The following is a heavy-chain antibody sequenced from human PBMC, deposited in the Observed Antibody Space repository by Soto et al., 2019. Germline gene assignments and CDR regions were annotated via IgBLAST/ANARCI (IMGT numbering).Heavy chain of an antibody. D-gene: IGHD2-21*02. CDR3: ARPPYCGGDCYYLDF. Sequence: GGSLSLSCAASGFAFSSYAMTWVRQAPGKGLEWVSSISGSGVTTNYADTVKGRFIVSRDNYKNTVSLQMNSLRAEDTAVYYCARPPYCGGDCYYLDFWGQGTLVTVSS. J-gene: IGHJ4*02. CDR2: ISGSGVTT. V-gene: IGHV3-23*01. CDR1: GFAFSSYA.